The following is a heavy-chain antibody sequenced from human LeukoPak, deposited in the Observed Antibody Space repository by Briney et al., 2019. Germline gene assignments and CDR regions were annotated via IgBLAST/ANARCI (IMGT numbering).Heavy chain of an antibody. Sequence: GGPRRLSGTTSGLNFRPYWMGWVGQAPGKGRKWVANIHQHGSKENYLDSVKGRFTISRDNAKSSIYLQMNSLRAEDTAIYYCARIGHDLYQTFDFWGNGNLITVSS. CDR1: GLNFRPYW. V-gene: IGHV3-7*03. D-gene: IGHD2-2*01. CDR2: IHQHGSKE. J-gene: IGHJ4*01. CDR3: ARIGHDLYQTFDF.